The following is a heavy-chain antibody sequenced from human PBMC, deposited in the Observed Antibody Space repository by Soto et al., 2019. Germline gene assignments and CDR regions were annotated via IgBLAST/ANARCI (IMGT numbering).Heavy chain of an antibody. CDR1: DGSISTYDW. CDR3: ATGNVDSMLEY. Sequence: SETLSLTCVVSDGSISTYDWWTWVRQPPGKGLEWIGKMFHSGGADYSPSLKSRVTISADSSKNHFSLRLTAVTAAGTAVYYCATGNVDSMLEYWGQGTQVTVSS. D-gene: IGHD3-3*01. CDR2: MFHSGGA. J-gene: IGHJ4*02. V-gene: IGHV4-4*02.